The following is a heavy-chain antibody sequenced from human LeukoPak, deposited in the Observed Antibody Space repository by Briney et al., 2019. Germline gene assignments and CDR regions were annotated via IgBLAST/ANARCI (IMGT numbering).Heavy chain of an antibody. Sequence: ASVTVSSKASGYTFTGYYLHWVRQAPGQGLEWMGWINPNSNGTRYAQKFQGRVTMTRDTSITTAFMDLSRVTSDDTAVYYCARSGGAGTSSSWFDPWGQGTLGTVSS. CDR2: INPNSNGT. CDR3: ARSGGAGTSSSWFDP. CDR1: GYTFTGYY. J-gene: IGHJ5*02. V-gene: IGHV1-2*02. D-gene: IGHD3-10*01.